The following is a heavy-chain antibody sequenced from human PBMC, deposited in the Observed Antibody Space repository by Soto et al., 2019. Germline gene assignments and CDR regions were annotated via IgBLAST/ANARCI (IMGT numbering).Heavy chain of an antibody. Sequence: ASVKVSCKASGYTFTGYYMHWVRQALGQGLEWMGWINPNSGGTNYAQKFQGWVTMTRDTSISAAYMELSRLRSDDTAVYYCARDITLGELYYDYWGQGPLVTVSS. D-gene: IGHD3-16*01. CDR3: ARDITLGELYYDY. CDR1: GYTFTGYY. J-gene: IGHJ4*02. V-gene: IGHV1-2*04. CDR2: INPNSGGT.